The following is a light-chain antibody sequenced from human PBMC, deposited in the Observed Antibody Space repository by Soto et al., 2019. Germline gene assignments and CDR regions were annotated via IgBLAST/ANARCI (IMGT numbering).Light chain of an antibody. CDR3: SSYTSSSTFDVV. J-gene: IGLJ2*01. CDR1: SSDVGGYNY. CDR2: DVS. Sequence: QAVVTQPASVSGSPGQSITISCTGTSSDVGGYNYVSWYQQHPGKAPKLMIYDVSNRPSGVSNRFSGSKSGNTASLTISGLQAEDEADYYCSSYTSSSTFDVVFGGGTKVTVL. V-gene: IGLV2-14*01.